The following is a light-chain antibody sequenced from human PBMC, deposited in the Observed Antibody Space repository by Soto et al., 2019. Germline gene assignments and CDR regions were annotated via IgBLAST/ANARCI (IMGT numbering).Light chain of an antibody. Sequence: QAVVTQEPSLTVSPGGTVTLTCGSSTGAVTFGHYPYWVQQKPGQAPRTLIYDATNLQSFTPGRFSASLLRGQAALTLSGALPEDEADYYCLLSYSGVRVFGGGTKLTVL. V-gene: IGLV7-46*01. CDR3: LLSYSGVRV. CDR2: DAT. J-gene: IGLJ2*01. CDR1: TGAVTFGHY.